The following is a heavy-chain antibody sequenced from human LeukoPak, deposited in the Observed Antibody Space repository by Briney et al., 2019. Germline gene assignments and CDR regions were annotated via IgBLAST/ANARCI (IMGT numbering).Heavy chain of an antibody. J-gene: IGHJ4*02. CDR1: GITLSNYG. CDR2: ISERGGST. D-gene: IGHD6-13*01. Sequence: PGGSLRLSCVVYGITLSNYGMSWVRQAPGKGLEWVSGISERGGSTNYADSVKGRFTISRDNSKNTLYLQMNSLRAEDMAVYYCAREVSRYSTGWYVVEWGQGTLVTVS. CDR3: AREVSRYSTGWYVVE. V-gene: IGHV3-23*01.